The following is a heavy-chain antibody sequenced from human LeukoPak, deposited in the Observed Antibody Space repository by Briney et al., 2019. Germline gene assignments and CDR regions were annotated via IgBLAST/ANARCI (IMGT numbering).Heavy chain of an antibody. V-gene: IGHV4-39*07. CDR3: ARAGGDLWFGELPPSYYYYYYMDV. Sequence: PSETLSLTCTVSGGSISSSSYYWGWIRQPPGKGLEWIGSIYYSGSTYYNPSLKSRVTISVDTSKNQFSLKLSSVTAADTAVYYCARAGGDLWFGELPPSYYYYYYMDVWGKGTTVTVSS. CDR1: GGSISSSSYY. CDR2: IYYSGST. D-gene: IGHD3-10*01. J-gene: IGHJ6*03.